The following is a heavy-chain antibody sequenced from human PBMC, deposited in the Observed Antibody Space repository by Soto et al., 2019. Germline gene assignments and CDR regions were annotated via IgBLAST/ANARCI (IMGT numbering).Heavy chain of an antibody. CDR1: GFTFRNYW. V-gene: IGHV3-7*03. CDR2: IKGDGSER. J-gene: IGHJ6*02. D-gene: IGHD2-2*02. CDR3: ARDGCTSASCDIYGMDV. Sequence: QLVESGGGLVQPGGSLRLSCAASGFTFRNYWMSWVRQAPGKGLGWVANIKGDGSERHYVDSVKGRFTISRDNAKNSLFLQMNSLRVEDTAVYYCARDGCTSASCDIYGMDVWGQGTTVTVSS.